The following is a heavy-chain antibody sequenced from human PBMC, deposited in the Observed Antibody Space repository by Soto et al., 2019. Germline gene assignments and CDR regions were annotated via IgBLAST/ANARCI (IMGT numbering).Heavy chain of an antibody. Sequence: PGESLKISCKGSGYSFTSYWIGWVRQMPGKGLEWMGIIYPGDSDTRYSPSFQGQVTISADKSISTAYLQWSSLKASDTAMYYCARLLSYDILTGIGDYFDYWGQGTLVTVSS. J-gene: IGHJ4*02. CDR3: ARLLSYDILTGIGDYFDY. CDR2: IYPGDSDT. D-gene: IGHD3-9*01. V-gene: IGHV5-51*01. CDR1: GYSFTSYW.